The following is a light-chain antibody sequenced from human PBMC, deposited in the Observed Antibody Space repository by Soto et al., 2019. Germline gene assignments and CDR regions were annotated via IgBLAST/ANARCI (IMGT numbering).Light chain of an antibody. Sequence: DIQMTQSPSSVSASVGDRVTITCRASQDIGRWLAWFQQKPGEAPSLLIYTASTLHTGISSRFSGSGSGTDFTLTITSLQPEDFATYYCQQGDSFPLTFGGGTRWRSN. CDR2: TAS. CDR1: QDIGRW. CDR3: QQGDSFPLT. V-gene: IGKV1-12*01. J-gene: IGKJ4*01.